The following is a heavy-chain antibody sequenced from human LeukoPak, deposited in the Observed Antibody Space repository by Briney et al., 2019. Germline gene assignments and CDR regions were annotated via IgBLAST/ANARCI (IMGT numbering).Heavy chain of an antibody. CDR2: IYYSGST. CDR3: ARLTEDYYFDY. J-gene: IGHJ4*02. CDR1: GGAISSYY. D-gene: IGHD1-14*01. V-gene: IGHV4-59*01. Sequence: SETLSLTCTVSGGAISSYYWTWIRQPPGKGLEWIGHIYYSGSTNYNPSLKSRVTISVDTSKNQFSLKLSSVTAADTAVYYCARLTEDYYFDYWGQGTLVTVSS.